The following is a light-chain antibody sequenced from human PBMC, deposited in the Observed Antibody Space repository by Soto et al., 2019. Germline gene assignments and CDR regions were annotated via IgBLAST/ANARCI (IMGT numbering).Light chain of an antibody. CDR3: QQSYNTPRT. Sequence: DIQMTQSPSSLSASVGDRVTITCRASQNIRNYLNWYQQKPGEAPKLLISAVSSLETGVPSRFSGSGSGTDFTLTITSLQPEDFATYYCQQSYNTPRTFGQGTKVDSK. J-gene: IGKJ1*01. V-gene: IGKV1-39*01. CDR1: QNIRNY. CDR2: AVS.